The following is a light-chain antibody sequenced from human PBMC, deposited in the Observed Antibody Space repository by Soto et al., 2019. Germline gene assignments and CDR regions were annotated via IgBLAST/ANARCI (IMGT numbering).Light chain of an antibody. Sequence: QSALTQPASVSGSPGQSITISCTGTSFKNVSWYQQHPGQAPKLLIYDVSYRPSGISHRFSGSESAYTASLTISGLQAEDEADYYCQSYDSSLSGSKVFGGGTKLTVL. CDR2: DVS. CDR3: QSYDSSLSGSKV. J-gene: IGLJ2*01. V-gene: IGLV2-14*03. CDR1: SFKN.